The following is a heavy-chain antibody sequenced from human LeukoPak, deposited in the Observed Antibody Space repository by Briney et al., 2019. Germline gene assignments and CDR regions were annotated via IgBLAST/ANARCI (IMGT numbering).Heavy chain of an antibody. J-gene: IGHJ4*02. CDR1: GFTFSSYA. CDR3: AKDGSSSWFYFDY. V-gene: IGHV3-23*01. D-gene: IGHD6-13*01. CDR2: ISGSGGST. Sequence: PGGSLRLSCAASGFTFSSYAMIWVRQAPGKGLEWVSAISGSGGSTYYADSVKGRFIISRDNSKNTLYLQMNSLRVEDTAVYFCAKDGSSSWFYFDYWGQGTLVTVSS.